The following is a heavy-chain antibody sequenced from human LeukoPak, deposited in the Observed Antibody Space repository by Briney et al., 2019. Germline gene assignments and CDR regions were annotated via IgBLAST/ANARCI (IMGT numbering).Heavy chain of an antibody. J-gene: IGHJ4*02. D-gene: IGHD6-13*01. CDR2: LSGSGAST. CDR1: GFTFSTYA. V-gene: IGHV3-23*01. CDR3: AKVTRIAAASPLDY. Sequence: GGSLRLSCAASGFTFSTYAMSWVRQAPGKGLEWVSALSGSGASTYYADSVKGRFTISRDNSKNTLYLQMNSLRAADTAVYYCAKVTRIAAASPLDYWGQGTLVTVSS.